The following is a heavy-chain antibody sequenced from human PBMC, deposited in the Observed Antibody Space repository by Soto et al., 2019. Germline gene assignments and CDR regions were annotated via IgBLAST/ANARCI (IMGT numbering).Heavy chain of an antibody. CDR2: IYHSGNT. V-gene: IGHV4-38-2*01. CDR1: GYSIILGYY. J-gene: IGHJ5*02. CDR3: AREYCTTPSCQLDH. D-gene: IGHD2-8*01. Sequence: SETLSLTCAVSGYSIILGYYWGWIRQPPGKGLEWIGSIYHSGNTYYNPSLKSRVSISLDTSKNHFSLELTSVTAADTAVYDCAREYCTTPSCQLDHWGQGILVTVSS.